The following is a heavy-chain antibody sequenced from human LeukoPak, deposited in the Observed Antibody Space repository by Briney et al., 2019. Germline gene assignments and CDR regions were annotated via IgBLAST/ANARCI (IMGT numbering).Heavy chain of an antibody. CDR1: GVSISSYY. CDR2: IYYSGST. D-gene: IGHD6-13*01. CDR3: ARDWGIAAAGPLFDY. Sequence: SETLSLTCTVSGVSISSYYWSWIRQPPGKGLEWIEYIYYSGSTNYNPSLKSRVTISVDTSKNQFSLKLSSVTAADTAVYYCARDWGIAAAGPLFDYWGQGTLVTVSS. V-gene: IGHV4-59*01. J-gene: IGHJ4*02.